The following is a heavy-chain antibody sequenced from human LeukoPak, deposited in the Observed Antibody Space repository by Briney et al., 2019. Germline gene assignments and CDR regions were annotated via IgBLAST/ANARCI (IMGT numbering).Heavy chain of an antibody. CDR3: ARHRGNTWFDP. CDR2: IYYSGST. CDR1: GGSISNYY. V-gene: IGHV4-59*08. Sequence: SETLSLTCTVSGGSISNYYWSWIRQSPGKGLEWIGDIYYSGSTKYNSSLKSRVTISVDTSNNHFSLKLSSVTATDTAVYYCARHRGNTWFDPWGQGTLVTVSS. J-gene: IGHJ5*02.